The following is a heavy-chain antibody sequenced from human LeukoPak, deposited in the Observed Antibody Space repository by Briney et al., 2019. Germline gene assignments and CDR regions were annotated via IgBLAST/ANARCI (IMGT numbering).Heavy chain of an antibody. CDR3: ARGSGGPKYSSRAGY. CDR2: INHSGST. J-gene: IGHJ4*02. D-gene: IGHD6-13*01. Sequence: SETLSLTCAVYGGSFSGYYWSWIRQPPGKGLEWIGEINHSGSTNYNPSLKSRVTISVDTSKNQFSLKLSSVTAADTAVYDCARGSGGPKYSSRAGYWGQGTLVTVSS. V-gene: IGHV4-34*01. CDR1: GGSFSGYY.